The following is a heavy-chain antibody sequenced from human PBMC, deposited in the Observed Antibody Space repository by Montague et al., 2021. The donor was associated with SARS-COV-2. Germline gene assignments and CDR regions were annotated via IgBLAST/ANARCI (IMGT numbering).Heavy chain of an antibody. V-gene: IGHV4-59*01. J-gene: IGHJ4*02. CDR1: GASMNSYY. D-gene: IGHD2-15*01. Sequence: SETLSLTCSVSGASMNSYYWTWVRQSPGKGLQWIGYTYYSGSTSYDPSLQSRLTMTVDTSNNQFTLRLMSVTAADSAVYYCARVEGMMGGITPFDYWGQGLPVTVSS. CDR3: ARVEGMMGGITPFDY. CDR2: TYYSGST.